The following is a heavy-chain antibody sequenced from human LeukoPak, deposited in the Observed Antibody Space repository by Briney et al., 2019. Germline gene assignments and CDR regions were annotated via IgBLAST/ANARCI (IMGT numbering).Heavy chain of an antibody. Sequence: GGSLRLSCAASGFTFSSYSMNWVRQAPGKGLEWVSSISSSSSYIYYADSVKGRFTISRDNAKNSLYLQMNSLRAEDTAVYYCARDYYYDSSGYYSLGAFDIWGQGTMVTVSS. CDR2: ISSSSSYI. V-gene: IGHV3-21*01. CDR3: ARDYYYDSSGYYSLGAFDI. CDR1: GFTFSSYS. D-gene: IGHD3-22*01. J-gene: IGHJ3*02.